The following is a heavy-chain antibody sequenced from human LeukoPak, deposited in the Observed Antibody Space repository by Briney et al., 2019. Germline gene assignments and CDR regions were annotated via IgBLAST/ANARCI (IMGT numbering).Heavy chain of an antibody. Sequence: GGSLRLSCAVSGFIFSNYPMHWVRQAPGKGLEWVAAISYDGSNKYYADSVKGRFTISRDNSKNTLYVQINSLRAEDTAVYYCAKDLEASYGLFDYWGQGTLVTVSS. V-gene: IGHV3-30-3*01. D-gene: IGHD5-18*01. CDR1: GFIFSNYP. J-gene: IGHJ4*02. CDR3: AKDLEASYGLFDY. CDR2: ISYDGSNK.